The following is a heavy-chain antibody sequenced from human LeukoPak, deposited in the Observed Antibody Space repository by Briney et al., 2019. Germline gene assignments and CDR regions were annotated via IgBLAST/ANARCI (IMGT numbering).Heavy chain of an antibody. D-gene: IGHD1-1*01. CDR1: GGTFSSYA. J-gene: IGHJ4*02. V-gene: IGHV1-69*05. CDR2: IIPIFGTA. CDR3: ARVIRTTGTELDY. Sequence: SVKVSCKASGGTFSSYAISWVRQAPGQGLEWMGGIIPIFGTANYAQKFQGRVTITTDESTSTAYMELSSLRSDDTAVYYCARVIRTTGTELDYWGQGTLVTVSS.